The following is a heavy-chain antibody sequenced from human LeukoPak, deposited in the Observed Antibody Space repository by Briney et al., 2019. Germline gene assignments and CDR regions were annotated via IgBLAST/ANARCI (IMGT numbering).Heavy chain of an antibody. V-gene: IGHV1-69*05. D-gene: IGHD3-22*01. CDR3: ARTLLQYDSSGYYQNFDY. CDR2: IIPIFGTA. J-gene: IGHJ4*02. CDR1: GGTFSSYA. Sequence: SVKVSCKASGGTFSSYAISLVRQAPGQGLEWMGGIIPIFGTANYAQKFQGRVTITTDESTSTAYMELSSLRSEDTAVYYCARTLLQYDSSGYYQNFDYWGQGTLVTVSS.